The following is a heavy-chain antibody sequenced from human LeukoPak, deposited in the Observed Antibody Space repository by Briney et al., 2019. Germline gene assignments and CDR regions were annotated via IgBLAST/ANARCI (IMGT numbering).Heavy chain of an antibody. Sequence: ASVKVSCKASGYTFTGYYMHWVRQAPGQGLEWMGWINPNSGGTNYAQKFQGRVTMTRDTSISTAYMELSRLRSDDTAVYYCARDGIAAAGTFDYWGQGTLVTVSS. V-gene: IGHV1-2*02. CDR2: INPNSGGT. D-gene: IGHD6-13*01. CDR3: ARDGIAAAGTFDY. CDR1: GYTFTGYY. J-gene: IGHJ4*02.